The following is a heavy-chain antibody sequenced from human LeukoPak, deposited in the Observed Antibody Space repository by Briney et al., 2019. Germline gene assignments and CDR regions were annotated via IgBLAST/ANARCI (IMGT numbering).Heavy chain of an antibody. J-gene: IGHJ1*01. CDR3: ATSATGDSSGYYYFHFQH. V-gene: IGHV4-4*07. D-gene: IGHD3-22*01. Sequence: PSETLSLTCTVSGGSINSYYWSWIRQPAGKGLQWIGRVYTSGSTNYNPSLKSRVTMSVDTSKNQFSLKLTSVTAADTAVYYCATSATGDSSGYYYFHFQHWGQGALVTVSS. CDR1: GGSINSYY. CDR2: VYTSGST.